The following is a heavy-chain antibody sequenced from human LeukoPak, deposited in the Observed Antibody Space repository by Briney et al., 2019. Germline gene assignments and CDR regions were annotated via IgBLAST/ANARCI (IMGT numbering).Heavy chain of an antibody. CDR2: INHSGST. V-gene: IGHV4-34*01. CDR1: GGSFSGYY. D-gene: IGHD3-10*01. J-gene: IGHJ5*02. Sequence: PSETLSLTCAVYGGSFSGYYWSWIRQPPGKGLEWIGEINHSGSTNYNPSLKSRVTISVDTSKNQFSLKLSSVTAADTAVYYCARKAPYGSGSYYNHGGWFDPWGQGTLVTVSS. CDR3: ARKAPYGSGSYYNHGGWFDP.